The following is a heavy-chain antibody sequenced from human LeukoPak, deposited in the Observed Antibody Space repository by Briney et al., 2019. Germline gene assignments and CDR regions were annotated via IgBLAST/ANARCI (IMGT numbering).Heavy chain of an antibody. CDR2: INPDSGGT. J-gene: IGHJ4*02. CDR3: AFTNDFWSGHYYFDY. Sequence: ASVKVSCKASGYTFTGYYMHWVRQAPGQGLEWMGWINPDSGGTNYAQKFQGRVTMTRDTSISTAYMELSRLRSDDTAVYYCAFTNDFWSGHYYFDYWGQGTLVTVSS. CDR1: GYTFTGYY. V-gene: IGHV1-2*02. D-gene: IGHD3-3*01.